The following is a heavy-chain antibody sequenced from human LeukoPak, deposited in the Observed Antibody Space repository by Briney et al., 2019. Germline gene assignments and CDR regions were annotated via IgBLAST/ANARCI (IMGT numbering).Heavy chain of an antibody. CDR1: GFTFSSYV. D-gene: IGHD3-16*01. J-gene: IGHJ4*02. Sequence: PGGSLRLSCAASGFTFSSYVMHWVRQAPGKGLEWVAVISYDGSDKYYADSVKGRFTISRDNSKNMLHLQMISLRAEDTAVYYCARDQGAWGYGYNFDYWGQGTLVTVSS. V-gene: IGHV3-30-3*01. CDR2: ISYDGSDK. CDR3: ARDQGAWGYGYNFDY.